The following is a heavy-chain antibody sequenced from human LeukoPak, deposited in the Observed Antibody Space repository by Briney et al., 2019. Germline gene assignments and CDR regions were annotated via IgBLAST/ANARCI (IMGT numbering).Heavy chain of an antibody. J-gene: IGHJ6*04. CDR2: ITWNSDTI. CDR3: AELGITMIGGV. V-gene: IGHV3-9*01. D-gene: IGHD3-10*02. CDR1: GSNFDEYA. Sequence: GGSLRLSCAASGSNFDEYAMHWVRQAPGKGLEWVSGITWNSDTIDYADSVKGRFTISRDNAKNSLYLQMNSLRAEDTAVYYCAELGITMIGGVWGKGTTVTISS.